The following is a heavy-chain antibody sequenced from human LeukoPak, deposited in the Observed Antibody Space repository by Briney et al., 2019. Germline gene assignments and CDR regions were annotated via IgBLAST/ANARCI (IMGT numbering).Heavy chain of an antibody. CDR1: GYSFTSYW. Sequence: GESLKISCKGSGYSFTSYWIGWVRQMPGKGPEWMGIIYPGDSDTKYSPSFQGQVTISADKSISTAYLQWNSLKASDIAMYYCARGTLRGVISNAFDIWGQGTMVTVSS. D-gene: IGHD3-10*01. V-gene: IGHV5-51*01. CDR3: ARGTLRGVISNAFDI. CDR2: IYPGDSDT. J-gene: IGHJ3*02.